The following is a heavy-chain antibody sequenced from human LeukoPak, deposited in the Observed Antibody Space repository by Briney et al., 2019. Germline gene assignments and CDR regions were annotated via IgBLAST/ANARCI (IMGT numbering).Heavy chain of an antibody. D-gene: IGHD1-26*01. CDR2: MNPNSGNT. CDR1: GYTFTSYD. CDR3: ARGGSGSYQILFDY. J-gene: IGHJ4*02. V-gene: IGHV1-8*01. Sequence: ASVKVSCKASGYTFTSYDINWVRQATGQGLEWMGWMNPNSGNTGYAQKFQGRVTITADESTSTAYMELSSLRSEDTAVYYCARGGSGSYQILFDYWGQGTLVTVSS.